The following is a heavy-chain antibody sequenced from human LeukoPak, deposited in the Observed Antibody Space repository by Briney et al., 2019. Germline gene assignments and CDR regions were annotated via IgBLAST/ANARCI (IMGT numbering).Heavy chain of an antibody. D-gene: IGHD3-22*01. CDR3: ARLLVVHSAVYFDY. CDR1: GDSINSRSYY. Sequence: SETLSLTCAVSGDSINSRSYYWAWVRQPPGKGLKWIGSIYHSESTYYNPSLKSRVTISLDTSKNQFSLRLSSLTAADTAVYYCARLLVVHSAVYFDYWGQGTLVTVSS. CDR2: IYHSEST. J-gene: IGHJ4*02. V-gene: IGHV4-39*07.